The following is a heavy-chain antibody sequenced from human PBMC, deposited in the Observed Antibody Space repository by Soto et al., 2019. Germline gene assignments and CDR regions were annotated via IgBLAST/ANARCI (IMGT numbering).Heavy chain of an antibody. CDR3: AKLAVVVPATPHDYMDV. V-gene: IGHV3-30*18. Sequence: GGSLRLSCGVSGFTFSDYGMHWVRQSPGKGLEWVAVISYHGNEYYADSVKGRFTISRDNSEKTLYLQMNSLRAEDTAVYYCAKLAVVVPATPHDYMDVWGQGTAVTVSS. CDR2: ISYHGNE. J-gene: IGHJ6*02. D-gene: IGHD2-2*01. CDR1: GFTFSDYG.